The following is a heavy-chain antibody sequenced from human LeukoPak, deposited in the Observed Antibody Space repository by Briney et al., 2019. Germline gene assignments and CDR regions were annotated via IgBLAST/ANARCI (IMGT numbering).Heavy chain of an antibody. CDR2: ISSSSSTI. CDR3: ARTPTYYDFWSGYGMDV. Sequence: GGSLRLSCAASGFTFSSYSMNWVRQAPGKGLEWVSYISSSSSTIYYADSVKGRFTISRDNAKNSLYLQMNSLRAEDTAVYYCARTPTYYDFWSGYGMDVWGKGTTVTVSS. CDR1: GFTFSSYS. V-gene: IGHV3-48*01. J-gene: IGHJ6*03. D-gene: IGHD3-3*01.